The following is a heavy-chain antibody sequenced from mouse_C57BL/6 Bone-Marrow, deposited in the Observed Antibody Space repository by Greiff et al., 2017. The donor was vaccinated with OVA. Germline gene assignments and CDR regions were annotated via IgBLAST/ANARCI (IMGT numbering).Heavy chain of an antibody. V-gene: IGHV5-4*01. J-gene: IGHJ2*01. CDR1: GFTFSSYA. D-gene: IGHD1-1*01. CDR3: ARDTYYYGNSSYYFDY. Sequence: EVHLVESGGGLVKPGGSLKLSCAASGFTFSSYAMSWVRQTPEKRLEWVATISDGGSYTYYPDNVKGRFTISRDNAKNNLYLQMSHLKSEDTAMYYCARDTYYYGNSSYYFDYWGQGTTLTVSS. CDR2: ISDGGSYT.